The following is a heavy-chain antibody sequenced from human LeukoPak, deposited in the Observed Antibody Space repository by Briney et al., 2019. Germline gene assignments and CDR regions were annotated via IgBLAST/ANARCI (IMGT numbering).Heavy chain of an antibody. CDR1: GGSISSGGYS. CDR3: ARAKTSYDSSGYYYVWYFDY. J-gene: IGHJ4*02. V-gene: IGHV4-30-2*01. D-gene: IGHD3-22*01. CDR2: IYHSGST. Sequence: TSETLSLTCAVSGGSISSGGYSWSWTRQPPGKGLEWIGYIYHSGSTYYNPSLKSRVTISVDRSKNQFSLKLSSVTAADTAVYYCARAKTSYDSSGYYYVWYFDYWGQGTLVTVSS.